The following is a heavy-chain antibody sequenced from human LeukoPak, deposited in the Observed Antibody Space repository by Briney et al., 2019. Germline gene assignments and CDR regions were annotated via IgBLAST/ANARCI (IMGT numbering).Heavy chain of an antibody. J-gene: IGHJ4*02. V-gene: IGHV3-64*01. D-gene: IGHD3-22*01. CDR1: RLTFSSYA. Sequence: GGSLRLSCAASRLTFSSYAMHWVRQAPGKGLEYVSAISSNGGSTYYANSVKGRFTISRDNSKNTLYLQMGSLRAEDMAVYYCAREGRGSYYDSSGYYVYWGQGTLVTVSS. CDR2: ISSNGGST. CDR3: AREGRGSYYDSSGYYVY.